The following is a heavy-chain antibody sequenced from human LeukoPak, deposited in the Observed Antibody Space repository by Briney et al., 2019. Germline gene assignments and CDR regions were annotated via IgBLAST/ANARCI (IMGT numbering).Heavy chain of an antibody. Sequence: PSETLSLTCTVSGGSISSYYWSWIRQPPGKGLEWIGYIYYSGGTNYNPSLKSRVTISVDTYKNQFSLELSSVTAADTAVYYCARGSYDFWSGYYMAGYYYYMDVWGKGTTVTVSS. V-gene: IGHV4-59*01. D-gene: IGHD3-3*01. CDR1: GGSISSYY. J-gene: IGHJ6*03. CDR2: IYYSGGT. CDR3: ARGSYDFWSGYYMAGYYYYMDV.